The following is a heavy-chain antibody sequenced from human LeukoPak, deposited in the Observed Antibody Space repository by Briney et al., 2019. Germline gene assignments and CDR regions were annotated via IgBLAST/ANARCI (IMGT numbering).Heavy chain of an antibody. Sequence: ASVKVSCKASGYTFTSYYMHWVRQAPGQGLAWMGIINPSGGRTSYAQKFQGRVTMTRDTSTSTVYMELSSLRSEDTAVYYCARDGTDYYGSGSYRPHFDYWGQGTLVTVSS. V-gene: IGHV1-46*01. CDR2: INPSGGRT. CDR1: GYTFTSYY. D-gene: IGHD3-10*01. J-gene: IGHJ4*02. CDR3: ARDGTDYYGSGSYRPHFDY.